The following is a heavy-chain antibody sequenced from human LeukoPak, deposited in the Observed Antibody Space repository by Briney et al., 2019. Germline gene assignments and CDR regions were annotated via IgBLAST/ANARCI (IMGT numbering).Heavy chain of an antibody. Sequence: ASVKVSCKVSGYTLTELSMHWVRQAPGKGLEWMGGFDPEDGETIYAQKFQGRVTMTEDTSTDTAYMELSSLRSEDTAVYYCAREVRAAAGFFEYNWFDPWGQGTLVTVSS. CDR1: GYTLTELS. D-gene: IGHD6-13*01. V-gene: IGHV1-24*01. J-gene: IGHJ5*02. CDR3: AREVRAAAGFFEYNWFDP. CDR2: FDPEDGET.